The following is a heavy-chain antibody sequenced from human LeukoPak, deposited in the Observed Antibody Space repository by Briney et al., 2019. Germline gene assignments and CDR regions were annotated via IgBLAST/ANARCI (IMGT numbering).Heavy chain of an antibody. Sequence: PSETLSLTCTVSGGSITSTTSYWGWIRQPPGKGLEWIGSIYYSVNTYYNPSLKSRVTISVDTSKNQFSLKLSSVTAADTAVYYCARDRPIVGANFDYWGQGTLVTVSS. CDR2: IYYSVNT. CDR3: ARDRPIVGANFDY. V-gene: IGHV4-39*07. J-gene: IGHJ4*02. CDR1: GGSITSTTSY. D-gene: IGHD1-26*01.